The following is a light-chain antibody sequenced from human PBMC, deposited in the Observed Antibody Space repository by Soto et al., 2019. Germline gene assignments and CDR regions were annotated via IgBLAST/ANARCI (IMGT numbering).Light chain of an antibody. CDR3: HQFGYSPRT. CDR1: QTVNSDY. V-gene: IGKV3-20*01. Sequence: DIVLTQSPGTLSLSPGETATLSCRAIQTVNSDYLAWFQQRPGQAPRLLIFATSRRATDIPDRFSGSGSGTDFTLAIRRLEPEDFAVYYCHQFGYSPRTFGQGTKVDIK. CDR2: ATS. J-gene: IGKJ1*01.